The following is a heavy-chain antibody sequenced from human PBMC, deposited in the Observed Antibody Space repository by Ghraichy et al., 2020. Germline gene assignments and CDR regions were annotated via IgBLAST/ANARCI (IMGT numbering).Heavy chain of an antibody. CDR3: ARSYGSGSENFDY. Sequence: LSLTCAVSGGSISSGGYSWSWIRQPPGKGLEWIGYIYYSGSIYYNPSLKSRVTISVDTSKNQFSLKLSSVTAADTAVYYCARSYGSGSENFDYWGQGTLVTVSS. J-gene: IGHJ4*02. D-gene: IGHD3-10*01. V-gene: IGHV4-30-4*07. CDR2: IYYSGSI. CDR1: GGSISSGGYS.